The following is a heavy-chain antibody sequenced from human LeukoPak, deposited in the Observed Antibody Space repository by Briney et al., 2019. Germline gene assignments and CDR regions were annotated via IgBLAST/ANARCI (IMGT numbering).Heavy chain of an antibody. Sequence: SGPTLVKPTQTLTLTCTFSGFSLSTSGVGVGWVRQPPGKALEWLALIYWNDDKRYSPSLKSRLTISKDTSKNQVVLTMTNMDPVDTATYYCARSYSDYDYFNNWFDPWGQGTLVTVSS. J-gene: IGHJ5*02. V-gene: IGHV2-5*01. CDR1: GFSLSTSGVG. CDR2: IYWNDDK. D-gene: IGHD5-12*01. CDR3: ARSYSDYDYFNNWFDP.